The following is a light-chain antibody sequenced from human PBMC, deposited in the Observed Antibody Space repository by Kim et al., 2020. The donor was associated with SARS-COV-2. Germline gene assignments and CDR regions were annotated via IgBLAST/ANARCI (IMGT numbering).Light chain of an antibody. CDR1: SSDVGAYNY. Sequence: QSITISCTGPSSDVGAYNYVSWYQQHPGKAPKLIIYEVNNRPSGVSNRFSGSKSGNTASLTISGLQTEDEADYYCSSYTRSTTSYVFGTGTKVTVL. CDR2: EVN. J-gene: IGLJ1*01. CDR3: SSYTRSTTSYV. V-gene: IGLV2-14*01.